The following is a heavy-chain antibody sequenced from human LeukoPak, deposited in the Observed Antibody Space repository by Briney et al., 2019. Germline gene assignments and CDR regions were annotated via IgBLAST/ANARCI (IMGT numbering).Heavy chain of an antibody. Sequence: PGGSLRLSCAASGFSFSSYAMSWVRQAPGKGLEWVSGISGSGGGTYYADSVKGRFTISRDNSKNTLYLQMNSLRAEDTAAYYCAEDPYYESGGYFDYWGQGTLVTVSS. CDR1: GFSFSSYA. CDR2: ISGSGGGT. J-gene: IGHJ4*02. CDR3: AEDPYYESGGYFDY. V-gene: IGHV3-23*01. D-gene: IGHD3-22*01.